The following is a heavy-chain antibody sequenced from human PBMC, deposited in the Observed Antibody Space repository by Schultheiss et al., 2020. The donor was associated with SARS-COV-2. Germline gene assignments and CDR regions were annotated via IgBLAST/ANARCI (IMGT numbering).Heavy chain of an antibody. CDR3: TRDPNDLAYFSPSLQEGYYFDY. D-gene: IGHD1-1*01. CDR2: IRSIAYGATT. V-gene: IGHV3-49*03. CDR1: GFTFGDYA. Sequence: GASLKISCITYGFTFGDYAMSWFRQAPGKGLEWVGFIRSIAYGATTEYAASVKGRFTISRDDSQSIAFLHMNSLKTEDTAVYYCTRDPNDLAYFSPSLQEGYYFDYWGQGTLVTVSS. J-gene: IGHJ4*02.